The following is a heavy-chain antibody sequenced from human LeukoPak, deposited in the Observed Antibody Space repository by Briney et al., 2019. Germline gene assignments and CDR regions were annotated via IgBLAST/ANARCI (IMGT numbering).Heavy chain of an antibody. CDR2: INHSGST. CDR1: GGSFSGYY. Sequence: SETLSLTCAVYGGSFSGYYWSWIRQPPGKGLEWIGEINHSGSTNYNPSLKSRVTISVDRSKNQFSLKLSSVTAADTAVYYCARSYYYGSGSYVWFDPWGQGTLVTVSS. V-gene: IGHV4-34*01. D-gene: IGHD3-10*01. CDR3: ARSYYYGSGSYVWFDP. J-gene: IGHJ5*02.